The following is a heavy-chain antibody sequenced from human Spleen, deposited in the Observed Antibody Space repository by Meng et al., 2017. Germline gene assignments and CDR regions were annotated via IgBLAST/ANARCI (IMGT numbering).Heavy chain of an antibody. J-gene: IGHJ4*02. V-gene: IGHV4-31*03. CDR2: IYHSGGT. D-gene: IGHD6-19*01. Sequence: SETLSLTCTVSGASIRSDGYYWHWIRQHPGKGLEWIAYIYHSGGTYSNPSLRSRTTLSVDTSNNQFSLKLSSVTAADTAVYYCARDPYSTGWHSFDYWGQGTLVTVSS. CDR3: ARDPYSTGWHSFDY. CDR1: GASIRSDGYY.